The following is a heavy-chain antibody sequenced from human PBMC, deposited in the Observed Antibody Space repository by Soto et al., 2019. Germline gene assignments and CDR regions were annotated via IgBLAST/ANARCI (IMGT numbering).Heavy chain of an antibody. D-gene: IGHD6-13*01. J-gene: IGHJ4*02. Sequence: QVQLVQSGAEVKKPGSSVKVSCKASGGTFSSYAISWVRQAPGQGLEWMGGIIPIFGTANYAQKFQGRVTITADESTGTANRELSSLRSEDTAVYYCAGERQQLVRRYFDYWGQGPLVTVSS. CDR1: GGTFSSYA. CDR2: IIPIFGTA. V-gene: IGHV1-69*12. CDR3: AGERQQLVRRYFDY.